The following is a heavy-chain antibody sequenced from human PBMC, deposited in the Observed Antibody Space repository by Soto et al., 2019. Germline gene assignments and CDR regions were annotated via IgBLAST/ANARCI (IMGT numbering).Heavy chain of an antibody. J-gene: IGHJ5*02. CDR1: SGSFSGYY. CDR2: ITHSGST. Sequence: PSETLSLTCAGYSGSFSGYYWSYIRQPPGKGLEWIGEITHSGSTNYNPSLKSLVTISVDTSKNQFSLKLSSVTDADTAVYYCARGYINTGYSYGSGRFDPWGQGTLVTVSS. CDR3: ARGYINTGYSYGSGRFDP. D-gene: IGHD5-18*01. V-gene: IGHV4-34*01.